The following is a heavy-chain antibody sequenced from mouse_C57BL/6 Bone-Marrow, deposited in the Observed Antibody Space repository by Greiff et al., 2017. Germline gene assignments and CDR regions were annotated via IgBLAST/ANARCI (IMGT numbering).Heavy chain of an antibody. Sequence: EVKLMESGGGLVQPGGSLKLSCAASGFTFSDYYMYWVRQTPEQRLEWVAYISNGGGSTYYPDTVKGRFTISRDNAKNTLYLQMSRLKSEDTAMDYGERCYDGRSNYFDYGGQGTTLPVSA. J-gene: IGHJ2*01. D-gene: IGHD1-1*01. V-gene: IGHV5-12*01. CDR3: ERCYDGRSNYFDY. CDR2: ISNGGGST. CDR1: GFTFSDYY.